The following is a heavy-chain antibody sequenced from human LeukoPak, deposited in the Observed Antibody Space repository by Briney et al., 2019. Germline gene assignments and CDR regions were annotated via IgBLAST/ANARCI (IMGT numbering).Heavy chain of an antibody. CDR1: GFTFNSYW. D-gene: IGHD3-10*01. J-gene: IGHJ4*02. Sequence: GGSLRLSCAASGFTFNSYWMSWVRQAPGKGLEWVANIKQDVSEKYYVDSVKGRFTISRDNAKNSLDLQMNSLRVEDTGIYYCVKVAKYYYGSETYYFFEHWGQGTPVTASS. CDR2: IKQDVSEK. V-gene: IGHV3-7*01. CDR3: VKVAKYYYGSETYYFFEH.